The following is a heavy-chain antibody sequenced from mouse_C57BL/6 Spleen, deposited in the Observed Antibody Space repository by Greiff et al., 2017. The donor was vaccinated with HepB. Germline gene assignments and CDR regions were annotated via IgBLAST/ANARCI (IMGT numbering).Heavy chain of an antibody. CDR2: ISYDGSN. D-gene: IGHD4-1*01. Sequence: EVQLQESGPGLVKPSQSLSLTCSVTGYSITSGYYWNWIRQFPGNKLEWMGYISYDGSNNYNPSLKNRISITRDTSKNQFFLKLNSVTTEDTATYDGARGGLGNAMDYWGQGTSVTVSS. CDR1: GYSITSGYY. CDR3: ARGGLGNAMDY. J-gene: IGHJ4*01. V-gene: IGHV3-6*01.